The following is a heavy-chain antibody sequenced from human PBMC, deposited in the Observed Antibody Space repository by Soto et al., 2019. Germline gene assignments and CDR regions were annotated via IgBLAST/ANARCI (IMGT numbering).Heavy chain of an antibody. CDR2: ISAYNGNT. V-gene: IGHV1-18*01. CDR3: ARDVYSYGYYYCYGMAV. J-gene: IGHJ6*02. CDR1: GYTFTSYG. D-gene: IGHD5-18*01. Sequence: ASVKVSCKASGYTFTSYGISWVRQAPGQGLEWMGWISAYNGNTNYAQKLQGRVTMTTDTSTSTAYMELRRLRSDDTAVYYCARDVYSYGYYYCYGMAVWGQGTTVTVSS.